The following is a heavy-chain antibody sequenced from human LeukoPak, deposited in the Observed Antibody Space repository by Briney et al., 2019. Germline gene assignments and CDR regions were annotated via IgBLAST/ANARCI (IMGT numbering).Heavy chain of an antibody. D-gene: IGHD2-2*01. CDR1: GFTFDDYA. V-gene: IGHV3-9*01. Sequence: GGSLRLSCAASGFTFDDYAMHWVRQAPGKGLEWVSGISWNSGSIGYADSVKGRFTISRDNAKNSLYLQMNSLRAEDTALYYCAKGSIPAASYYYYGMDVWGLGTTVTVSS. J-gene: IGHJ6*02. CDR2: ISWNSGSI. CDR3: AKGSIPAASYYYYGMDV.